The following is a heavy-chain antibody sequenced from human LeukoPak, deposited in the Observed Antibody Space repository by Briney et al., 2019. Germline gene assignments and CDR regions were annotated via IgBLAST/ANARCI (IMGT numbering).Heavy chain of an antibody. CDR3: AKDPMDLRITMIVVVIKYFDY. Sequence: PGGSLRLSCAASGFTFDDYGMSWVRQVPGKGLEWVSGINWNGSGAGYADSVKGRFTISRDNSKSTLYLQMNSLRAEDTAVYYCAKDPMDLRITMIVVVIKYFDYWGQGTLVTVSS. CDR2: INWNGSGA. CDR1: GFTFDDYG. D-gene: IGHD3-22*01. V-gene: IGHV3-20*04. J-gene: IGHJ4*02.